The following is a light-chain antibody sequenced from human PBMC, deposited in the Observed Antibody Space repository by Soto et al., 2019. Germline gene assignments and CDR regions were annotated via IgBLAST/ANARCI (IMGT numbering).Light chain of an antibody. J-gene: IGKJ1*01. V-gene: IGKV3-20*01. CDR1: QSVTSNY. CDR3: QQYGSAWT. Sequence: DSLSTQCPSTLTWSPLSRATLSCRASQSVTSNYLAWHQQKPGQAPSLLICRASSRAPGIPDRFSGSGSGTDFTLTISRLEPEDFAVYYCQQYGSAWTFGQGTKVDIK. CDR2: RAS.